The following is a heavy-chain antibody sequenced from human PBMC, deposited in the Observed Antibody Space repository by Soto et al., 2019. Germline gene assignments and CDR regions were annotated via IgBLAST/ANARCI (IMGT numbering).Heavy chain of an antibody. D-gene: IGHD6-19*01. CDR2: IFSNDEK. J-gene: IGHJ6*02. Sequence: QVTLKESGPVLVKPTETLTLTCTVSGFSLSNGRMGVSWIRQPPGKALEWLAHIFSNDEKSYSPSLKSRLTIYKDTSKRQVVLNMTNMDPVDTATYYGARIRSGSSGGYYYYGMDVWGQGTTVTVSS. CDR3: ARIRSGSSGGYYYYGMDV. V-gene: IGHV2-26*01. CDR1: GFSLSNGRMG.